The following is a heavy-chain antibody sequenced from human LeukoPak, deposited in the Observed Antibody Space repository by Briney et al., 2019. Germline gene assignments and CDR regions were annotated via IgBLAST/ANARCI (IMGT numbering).Heavy chain of an antibody. CDR2: ISYDGSNK. CDR1: GFTFSSYA. D-gene: IGHD2-2*01. V-gene: IGHV3-30-3*01. J-gene: IGHJ4*02. Sequence: PGGSLRLSCAASGFTFSSYAMHWVRQAPGKGLEWVAVISYDGSNKYYADSVKGRFTISRDNSKNTLYLQMNSLRAEDTAVYYCAGDIVVVPAATDYWGQGTLVTVSS. CDR3: AGDIVVVPAATDY.